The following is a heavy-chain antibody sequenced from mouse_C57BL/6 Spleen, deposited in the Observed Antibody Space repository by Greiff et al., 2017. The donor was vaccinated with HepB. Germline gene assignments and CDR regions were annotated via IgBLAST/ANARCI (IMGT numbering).Heavy chain of an antibody. CDR3: AREDYDYDGAWFAY. V-gene: IGHV1-55*01. Sequence: LQPGAELVKPGASVKMSCTASGYTFTSYWITWVKQRPGQGLEWIGDIYPGSGSTNYNEKFKSKATLTVDTSSITAYMQLSSLTSEDSAVYYCAREDYDYDGAWFAYWGQGTLVTVSA. D-gene: IGHD2-4*01. CDR1: GYTFTSYW. J-gene: IGHJ3*01. CDR2: IYPGSGST.